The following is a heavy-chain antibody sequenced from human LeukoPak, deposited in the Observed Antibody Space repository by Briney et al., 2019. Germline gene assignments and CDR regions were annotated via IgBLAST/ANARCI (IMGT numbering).Heavy chain of an antibody. D-gene: IGHD5-18*01. CDR1: GRSFSDYY. CDR3: ARVGYSYVINDWSRTGLGAYPTKYYYHMDV. J-gene: IGHJ6*03. V-gene: IGHV4-34*01. Sequence: SETLSLTCTVYGRSFSDYYWGWIRQPPGKGLEWIGEIHPSGSTNYSPSLKSRVTISLDASKNQFSPKLSSVAAADTAVYFCARVGYSYVINDWSRTGLGAYPTKYYYHMDVWDKGTTVTVSS. CDR2: IHPSGST.